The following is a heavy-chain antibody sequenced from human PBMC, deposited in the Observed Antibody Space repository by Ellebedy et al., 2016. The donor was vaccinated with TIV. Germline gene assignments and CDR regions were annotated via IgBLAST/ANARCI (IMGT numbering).Heavy chain of an antibody. CDR3: ARSRSSGWLHTPDY. D-gene: IGHD6-19*01. V-gene: IGHV1-46*04. CDR1: GYTFTSYF. CDR2: ISPSTGST. J-gene: IGHJ4*02. Sequence: AASVKVSCKASGYTFTSYFIHWVRQAPGQGPEWMGIISPSTGSTTYAQKLQGRVTMTRDTSTSTVYMELSSLRSEDTAVYFCARSRSSGWLHTPDYWGQGTLVTVSS.